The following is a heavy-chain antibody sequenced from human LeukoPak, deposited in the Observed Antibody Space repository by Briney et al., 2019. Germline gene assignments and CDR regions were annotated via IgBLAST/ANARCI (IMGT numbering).Heavy chain of an antibody. D-gene: IGHD3-9*01. J-gene: IGHJ4*02. CDR1: GFTFSSYA. CDR2: ISGSGGST. CDR3: AREAYDILTGWIGGFDY. Sequence: GGSLRLSCAASGFTFSSYAMSWVRQAPGKGLEWVSAISGSGGSTYYADSVKGRFTISRDNSKNTLYLQMNSLRAEDTAVFYCAREAYDILTGWIGGFDYWGQGTLVTVSS. V-gene: IGHV3-23*01.